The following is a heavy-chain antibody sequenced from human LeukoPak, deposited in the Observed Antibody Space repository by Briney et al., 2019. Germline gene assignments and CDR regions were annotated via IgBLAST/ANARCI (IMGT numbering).Heavy chain of an antibody. D-gene: IGHD6-13*01. CDR3: AKDQESSWSRLKIFDY. CDR1: GFTFSSYT. J-gene: IGHJ4*02. Sequence: GGSLRLSCAASGFTFSSYTMHWVRQAPGKGLEWVAIISYDGSNKYYADSVKGRFTISRDNAKNSLYLQMNSLRAEDTALYYCAKDQESSWSRLKIFDYWGQGTLVTVSS. CDR2: ISYDGSNK. V-gene: IGHV3-30-3*01.